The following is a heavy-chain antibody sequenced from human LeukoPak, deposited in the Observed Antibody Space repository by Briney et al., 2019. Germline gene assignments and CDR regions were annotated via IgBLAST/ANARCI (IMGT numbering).Heavy chain of an antibody. J-gene: IGHJ5*02. D-gene: IGHD2-2*01. CDR1: GYTFTSYA. V-gene: IGHV7-4-1*02. CDR2: INTNTGNP. Sequence: ASVKVSCKASGYTFTSYAMNWVRQAPGQGLEWMGWINTNTGNPTYAQGFTGRFVFSLDTSVSTAYLQISSLKAEDTAVYYCARDLHCSSTSCYGALLNWFDPWGQGTLVTVPS. CDR3: ARDLHCSSTSCYGALLNWFDP.